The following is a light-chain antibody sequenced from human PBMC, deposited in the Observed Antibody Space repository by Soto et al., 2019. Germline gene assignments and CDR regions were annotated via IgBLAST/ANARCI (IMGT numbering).Light chain of an antibody. J-gene: IGLJ3*02. CDR1: SSNIGAGYD. CDR3: QSYDSSLSAL. CDR2: GNS. Sequence: VVTQPPSVSGAPGQRVTISCTGSSSNIGAGYDVHWYQQLPGTAPKLLIYGNSNRPSGVPDRFSGSKSGTSASLAITGLQAEDEADYYCQSYDSSLSALFGGGTKVTVL. V-gene: IGLV1-40*01.